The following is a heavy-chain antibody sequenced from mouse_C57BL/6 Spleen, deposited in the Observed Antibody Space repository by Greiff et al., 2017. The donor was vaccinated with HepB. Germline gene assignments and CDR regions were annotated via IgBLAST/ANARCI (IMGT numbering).Heavy chain of an antibody. D-gene: IGHD2-5*01. V-gene: IGHV5-12*01. CDR3: ARRGYSNYEWYFDV. CDR2: ISNGGGST. Sequence: EVKVEESGGGLVQPGGSLKLSCAASGFTFSDYYMYWVRQTPEKRLEWVAYISNGGGSTYYPDTVKGRFTISRDNAKNTLYLQMSRLKSEDTAMYYCARRGYSNYEWYFDVWGTGTTVTVSS. CDR1: GFTFSDYY. J-gene: IGHJ1*03.